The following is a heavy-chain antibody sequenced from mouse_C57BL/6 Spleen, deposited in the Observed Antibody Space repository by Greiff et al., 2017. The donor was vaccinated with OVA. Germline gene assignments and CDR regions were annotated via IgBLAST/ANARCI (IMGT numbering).Heavy chain of an antibody. CDR1: GYTFTSYW. Sequence: QVQLQQPGAELVKPGASVKLSCKASGYTFTSYWMHWVKQRPGQGLEWIGMIHPNSGSTNYNEKFKSKATLTVDKSSSTAYMQLSSLTSEDSAVYYCASPNSFDPYFDYWGKGTTLTVSS. J-gene: IGHJ2*01. D-gene: IGHD2-12*01. CDR2: IHPNSGST. V-gene: IGHV1-64*01. CDR3: ASPNSFDPYFDY.